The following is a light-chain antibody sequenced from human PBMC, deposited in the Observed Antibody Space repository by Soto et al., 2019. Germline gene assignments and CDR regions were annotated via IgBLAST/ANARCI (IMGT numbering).Light chain of an antibody. V-gene: IGKV2-30*01. J-gene: IGKJ1*01. Sequence: DVVVTQSPLSLPVTLGQPASISCRSSQSLVYTNGNTYLAWFQQRPGQSPRRLIYKVSIRDSGVPDRFSGSGSGTEFTLTISRVGAEDVGVYYCMKGTHWPRTFGKGTKVEIK. CDR2: KVS. CDR1: QSLVYTNGNTY. CDR3: MKGTHWPRT.